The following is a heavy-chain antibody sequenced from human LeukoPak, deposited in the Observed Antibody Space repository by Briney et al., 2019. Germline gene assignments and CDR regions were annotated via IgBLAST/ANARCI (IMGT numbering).Heavy chain of an antibody. V-gene: IGHV4-4*07. D-gene: IGHD4-17*01. J-gene: IGHJ3*02. CDR2: IYTSGST. Sequence: PSETLSLTCTVSGGSISSYYWSWIRQPAGKGLEWTGRIYTSGSTNYNPSLKSRVTMSVDTSKNQFSLKLSSVTAADTAVYYCARGPHYGDYPAFDIWGQGTMVTVSS. CDR1: GGSISSYY. CDR3: ARGPHYGDYPAFDI.